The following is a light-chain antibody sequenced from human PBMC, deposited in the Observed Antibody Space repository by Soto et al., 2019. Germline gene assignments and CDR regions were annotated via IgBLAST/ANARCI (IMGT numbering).Light chain of an antibody. J-gene: IGKJ2*01. CDR1: QSVSSN. Sequence: EIVMTQSPATLSVSPGERATLSCRASQSVSSNLAWYQQKPGQAPRLLIYGASTRATGIPARFSGSGSGTEFTLTISSVQSDDFAVYYYQQYNNWPPMYTFGQGTKLEIK. CDR2: GAS. V-gene: IGKV3-15*01. CDR3: QQYNNWPPMYT.